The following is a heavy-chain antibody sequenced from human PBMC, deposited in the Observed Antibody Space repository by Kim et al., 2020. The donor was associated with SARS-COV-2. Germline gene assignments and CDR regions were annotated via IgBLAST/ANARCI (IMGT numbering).Heavy chain of an antibody. CDR2: INADESRT. CDR1: GFAFSNYW. Sequence: GGSLRLSCAASGFAFSNYWMHWVRQGLGQGLEWVSFINADESRTTYANSVKGRFTISRDNVKSMVYLEMSSLRPEDTAVYYCARQKGSTNSFNSWGQGTLVTVSS. V-gene: IGHV3-74*03. CDR3: ARQKGSTNSFNS. D-gene: IGHD7-27*01. J-gene: IGHJ5*01.